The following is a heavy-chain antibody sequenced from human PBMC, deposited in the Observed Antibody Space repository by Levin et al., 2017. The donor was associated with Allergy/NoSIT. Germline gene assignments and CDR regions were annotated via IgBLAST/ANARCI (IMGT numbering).Heavy chain of an antibody. D-gene: IGHD6-13*01. Sequence: SETLSLTCAVYGGSFSGYYWSWIRQPPGKGLEWIGEINHSGSTNYNPSLKSRVTISVDTSKNQFSLKLSSVTAADTAVYYCARGSPGRYSSIRWFDPWGQGTLVTVSS. CDR1: GGSFSGYY. CDR2: INHSGST. V-gene: IGHV4-34*01. CDR3: ARGSPGRYSSIRWFDP. J-gene: IGHJ5*02.